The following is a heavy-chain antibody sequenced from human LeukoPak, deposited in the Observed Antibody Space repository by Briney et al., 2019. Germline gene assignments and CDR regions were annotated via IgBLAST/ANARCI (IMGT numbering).Heavy chain of an antibody. J-gene: IGHJ6*03. CDR1: GGSISSGSYY. CDR2: IYTSGST. CDR3: ARALPSDYYYYMDV. Sequence: PSETLSLTCAVSGGSISSGSYYWSWIRQPAGKGLEWIGRIYTSGSTNYNPSLKSRVTISVDTSKNQFSLKLSSVTAADTAVYYCARALPSDYYYYMDVWGKGTTVTISS. V-gene: IGHV4-61*02.